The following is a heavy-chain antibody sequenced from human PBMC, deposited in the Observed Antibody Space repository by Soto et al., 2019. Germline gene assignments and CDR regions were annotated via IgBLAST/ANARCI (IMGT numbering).Heavy chain of an antibody. Sequence: RRLSCAASGFSFSDYAMSWVRQAPGKGLEWVSVISESGGSTHYADSVRGRFTVSRDNSKNSLSLRMNSLRDEDTAVYFCAKRSPYSSGWYSPIFDYWGQGAMVTVSS. D-gene: IGHD6-13*01. CDR1: GFSFSDYA. CDR3: AKRSPYSSGWYSPIFDY. CDR2: ISESGGST. J-gene: IGHJ4*02. V-gene: IGHV3-23*01.